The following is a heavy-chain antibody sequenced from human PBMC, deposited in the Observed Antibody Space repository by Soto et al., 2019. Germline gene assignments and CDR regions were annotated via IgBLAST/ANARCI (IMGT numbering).Heavy chain of an antibody. CDR3: AKDRYLDHDSRGYLFDN. J-gene: IGHJ4*02. Sequence: EVQLLESGGDLIQPGGSLRLSCAASGFTFNIYAMTWVRQAPGKGLEWVSAISRYGDFTYYADSVEGRFTISRDNSKNKLDVQMNSLRAEDTAVYYCAKDRYLDHDSRGYLFDNWGQGTLVTVSS. CDR1: GFTFNIYA. V-gene: IGHV3-23*01. D-gene: IGHD3-22*01. CDR2: ISRYGDFT.